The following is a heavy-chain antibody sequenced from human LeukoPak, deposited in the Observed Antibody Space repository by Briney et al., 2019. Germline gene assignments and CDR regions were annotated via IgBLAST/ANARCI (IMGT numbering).Heavy chain of an antibody. CDR2: ITSSSSYI. Sequence: GGSLRFSCAASGFTFSSYSMNWVRQAPGKGLEWVSSITSSSSYIYYADSVKGRFTISRDNAKNSLYLQMNSLRAEDTAVYYCARGFQDSGSYSPYYFDYWGQGTLVTVSS. V-gene: IGHV3-21*01. J-gene: IGHJ4*01. CDR3: ARGFQDSGSYSPYYFDY. D-gene: IGHD3-10*01. CDR1: GFTFSSYS.